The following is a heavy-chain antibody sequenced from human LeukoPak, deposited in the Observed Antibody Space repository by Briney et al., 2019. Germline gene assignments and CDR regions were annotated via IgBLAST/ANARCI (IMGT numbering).Heavy chain of an antibody. J-gene: IGHJ5*02. CDR1: GYSFTSYW. V-gene: IGHV5-51*01. Sequence: GESLKISCKGSGYSFTSYWIGWVRPMPGKGLEWMGMIYPGGSDTRYSASFQGQVTIAADKSISTAYLQWSSLKASDTAMYYCARMKASTGVVVPGPNWFDPWGQGTLVTVSS. CDR3: ARMKASTGVVVPGPNWFDP. D-gene: IGHD2-15*01. CDR2: IYPGGSDT.